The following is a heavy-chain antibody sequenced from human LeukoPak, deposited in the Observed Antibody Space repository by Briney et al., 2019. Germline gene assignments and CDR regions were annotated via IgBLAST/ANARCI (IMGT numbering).Heavy chain of an antibody. CDR3: ASGRFGDRGGYYFDY. Sequence: ASVKVSCKASGYTFNSHGINWVRPATGQGLEWMGWMNPNSGNTGYAQKFQGRVTITRNTSISTAYMELSSLRSEDTAVYYCASGRFGDRGGYYFDYWGQGTLVTVSS. J-gene: IGHJ4*02. CDR2: MNPNSGNT. V-gene: IGHV1-8*03. CDR1: GYTFNSHG. D-gene: IGHD3-10*01.